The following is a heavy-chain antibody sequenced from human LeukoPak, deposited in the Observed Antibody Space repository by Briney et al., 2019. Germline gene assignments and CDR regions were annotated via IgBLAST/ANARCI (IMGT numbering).Heavy chain of an antibody. CDR2: INHSGST. CDR1: GGSFSGYY. D-gene: IGHD2-2*01. Sequence: PSETLSLTCAVYGGSFSGYYWSWIRQPPGKGLEWIGEINHSGSTNYNPSLKSRVTISVDTSKNQFSLKLSSVTAADTAVYYCARALGYCSSTSCYSYWFDPWGQGTLVTVSS. J-gene: IGHJ5*02. CDR3: ARALGYCSSTSCYSYWFDP. V-gene: IGHV4-34*01.